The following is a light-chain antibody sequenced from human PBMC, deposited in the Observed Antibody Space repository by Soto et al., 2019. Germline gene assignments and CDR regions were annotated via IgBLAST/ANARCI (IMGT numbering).Light chain of an antibody. CDR2: DVG. J-gene: IGLJ2*01. CDR1: SSDVGGYNY. Sequence: QTVVTQPASVSGSPGQSITISCTGTSSDVGGYNYVSWYQQHPGKAPKLMIYDVGNRPSGVSNRFSASKSGNTASLTISGLQAEDEADYYCSSYTSSNTLVFGGGTKLTVL. V-gene: IGLV2-14*01. CDR3: SSYTSSNTLV.